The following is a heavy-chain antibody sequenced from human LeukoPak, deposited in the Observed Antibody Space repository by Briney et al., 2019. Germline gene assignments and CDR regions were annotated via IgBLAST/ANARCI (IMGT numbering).Heavy chain of an antibody. Sequence: PSETLSLTCTVSGVSISSSSYYWGWIRQPPGKGLEWIGSIYYSGSTYYNPSLKSRVTISVDTSKNQFSLKLSSVTAADTAVYYCARGSGWIAAAKVDYWGQGTLVTVSS. J-gene: IGHJ4*02. CDR1: GVSISSSSYY. CDR3: ARGSGWIAAAKVDY. V-gene: IGHV4-39*07. D-gene: IGHD6-13*01. CDR2: IYYSGST.